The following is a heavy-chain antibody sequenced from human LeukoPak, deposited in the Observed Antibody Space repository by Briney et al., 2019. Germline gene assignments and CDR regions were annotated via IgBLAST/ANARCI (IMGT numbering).Heavy chain of an antibody. CDR3: ARMGQQLVRATIDY. CDR1: GFTFNSFG. V-gene: IGHV3-30*03. Sequence: GRSLRLSCAASGFTFNSFGMHWVRQAPGKGLEWVAVISYDGSNKYFADSVKGRFTISRDNAKNSLYLQMNSLRAEDTAVYYCARMGQQLVRATIDYWGQGTLVTVSS. CDR2: ISYDGSNK. D-gene: IGHD6-13*01. J-gene: IGHJ4*02.